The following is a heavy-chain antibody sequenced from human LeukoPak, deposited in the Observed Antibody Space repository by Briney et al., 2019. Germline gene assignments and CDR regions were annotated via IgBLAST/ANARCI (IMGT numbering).Heavy chain of an antibody. CDR3: ARNSKGIIVGVGAPNFYYYFMDV. CDR2: ISSSGSTI. Sequence: PGGSLRLSCAASGFTFSNYEVNWVRQAPGKGLEWVSYISSSGSTIYNADSVKGRFSISRDNAKNSLYLQMNSLGAGDSAVYYCARNSKGIIVGVGAPNFYYYFMDVWGRGTTVTVS. CDR1: GFTFSNYE. D-gene: IGHD1-26*01. V-gene: IGHV3-48*03. J-gene: IGHJ6*03.